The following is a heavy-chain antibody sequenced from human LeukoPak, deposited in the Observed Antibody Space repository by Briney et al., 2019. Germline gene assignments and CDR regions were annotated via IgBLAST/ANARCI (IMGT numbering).Heavy chain of an antibody. J-gene: IGHJ4*02. CDR3: AAPSSVYYNY. CDR2: IYMSGTT. D-gene: IGHD6-19*01. Sequence: GGSLRLSCAVSGFTVSSNYMSWVRQAPGRGLEWVSVIYMSGTTYYGGSVKGRFTISRDNSKNTLFLQMNSLRTEDTAVYFCAAPSSVYYNYWGQGTLVTVSS. V-gene: IGHV3-66*02. CDR1: GFTVSSNY.